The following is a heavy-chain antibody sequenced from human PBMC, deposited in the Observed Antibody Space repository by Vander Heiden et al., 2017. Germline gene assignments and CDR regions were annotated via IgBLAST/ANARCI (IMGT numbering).Heavy chain of an antibody. V-gene: IGHV3-23*01. Sequence: EVQLLESGGNLVPPGGSLRLSCVASGFSFSGYAMSWVRQAPGKGLEGVSSINGNGERRWYADSVKGRFTISRDNFKNTLSLQMNNLRAEDTAVYFCAKAEDDYGDPAWFDYWGQGALVSVSS. D-gene: IGHD4-17*01. CDR1: GFSFSGYA. J-gene: IGHJ4*02. CDR3: AKAEDDYGDPAWFDY. CDR2: INGNGERR.